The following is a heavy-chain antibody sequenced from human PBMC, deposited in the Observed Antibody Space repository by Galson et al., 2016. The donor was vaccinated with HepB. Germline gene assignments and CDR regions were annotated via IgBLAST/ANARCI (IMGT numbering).Heavy chain of an antibody. CDR1: GGSIGTFY. Sequence: SETLSLTCSVSGGSIGTFYWSWIRQPPGKGLEWIGYIYYSGATKYNPSLKSRVIISLDTSKNQFSLKLSSVTAADTAVYYCAREEGLHWYFDLWGRGTLVTVSS. D-gene: IGHD2-21*01. V-gene: IGHV4-59*01. J-gene: IGHJ2*01. CDR2: IYYSGAT. CDR3: AREEGLHWYFDL.